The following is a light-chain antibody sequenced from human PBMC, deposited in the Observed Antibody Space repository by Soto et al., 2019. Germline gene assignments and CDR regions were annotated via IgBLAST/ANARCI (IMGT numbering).Light chain of an antibody. V-gene: IGKV1-5*03. J-gene: IGKJ1*01. Sequence: DIQMTQSPSTLSASVVARVTITCRASQSISSWLAWYQQKPGKAPKLLIYKASSLESGVPSRFSGSGSGTEFTLTISSLQPDDFATYYCQQYNSYSWTFGQGTKV. CDR1: QSISSW. CDR2: KAS. CDR3: QQYNSYSWT.